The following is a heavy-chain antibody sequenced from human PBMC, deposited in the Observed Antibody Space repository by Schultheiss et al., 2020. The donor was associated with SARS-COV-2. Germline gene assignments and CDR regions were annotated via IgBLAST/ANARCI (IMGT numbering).Heavy chain of an antibody. Sequence: SGPTLVKPTQTLTLTCTFSGFSLSTSGMCVSWIRQPPGKALEWLARIDWDDDKYYSTSLKTRLTISKDTSKNQVVLTMTNMDPVDTATYYCARIRSRRYYYDSSGYYPYYYYYGMDVWGQGTTVTVS. CDR3: ARIRSRRYYYDSSGYYPYYYYYGMDV. J-gene: IGHJ6*02. V-gene: IGHV2-70*11. D-gene: IGHD3-22*01. CDR1: GFSLSTSGMC. CDR2: IDWDDDK.